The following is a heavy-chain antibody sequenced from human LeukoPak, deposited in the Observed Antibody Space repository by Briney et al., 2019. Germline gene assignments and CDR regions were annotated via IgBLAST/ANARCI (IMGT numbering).Heavy chain of an antibody. Sequence: ASVKVSCKASGYSFTNFGVSWVRQAPGQGLEWVAWINTYSGYTNSAQNLQGRLTITTDTATSTAYMELRSLRSDDTAVYYCARGRAYYGDFDYWGQGTLVTASS. CDR1: GYSFTNFG. D-gene: IGHD1-26*01. CDR2: INTYSGYT. CDR3: ARGRAYYGDFDY. V-gene: IGHV1-18*01. J-gene: IGHJ4*02.